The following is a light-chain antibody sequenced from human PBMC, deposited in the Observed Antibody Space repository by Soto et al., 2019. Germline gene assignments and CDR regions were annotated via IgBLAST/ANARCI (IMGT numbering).Light chain of an antibody. V-gene: IGLV1-44*01. CDR1: SSNIGTNA. Sequence: QSVLTQPPSASGTPGQRVTISCSGGSSNIGTNAVNWYQQLPGTAPKLLIYNNNKRPSGVPDRFSGSKSGTSASLAISGLQSEDEADYYCAAWADSLNGYVFGAGTKLTVL. CDR2: NNN. CDR3: AAWADSLNGYV. J-gene: IGLJ1*01.